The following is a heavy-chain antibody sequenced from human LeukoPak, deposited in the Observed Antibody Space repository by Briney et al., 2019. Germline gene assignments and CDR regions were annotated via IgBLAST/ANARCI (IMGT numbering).Heavy chain of an antibody. V-gene: IGHV3-7*01. J-gene: IGHJ4*02. CDR1: GFTFSNYW. CDR3: ARGRVSSTSWLSKSPFFDY. D-gene: IGHD2-2*01. CDR2: IKEDGSEK. Sequence: PGGSLRLSCAASGFTFSNYWMSWVRQAPGKGLEWVANIKEDGSEKNYVDSVKGRLTISRDNAKNSLYLQMDSLKAEDTAVYYCARGRVSSTSWLSKSPFFDYWGQGTLVTVSS.